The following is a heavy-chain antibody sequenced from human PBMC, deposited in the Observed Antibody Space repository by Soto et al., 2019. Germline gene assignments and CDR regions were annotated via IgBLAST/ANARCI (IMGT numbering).Heavy chain of an antibody. V-gene: IGHV1-2*04. J-gene: IGHJ6*04. D-gene: IGHD3-10*01. Sequence: ASVKVSCKASGYTFTGYYMHWVRQAPGQGLEWMGWINPNSGGTNYAQKFQGWVTMTRDTSISTAYMELSRLRSDDTAVYYCARVGGNPMVREAGYYYWGWGVWGKGTRVTLP. CDR3: ARVGGNPMVREAGYYYWGWGV. CDR2: INPNSGGT. CDR1: GYTFTGYY.